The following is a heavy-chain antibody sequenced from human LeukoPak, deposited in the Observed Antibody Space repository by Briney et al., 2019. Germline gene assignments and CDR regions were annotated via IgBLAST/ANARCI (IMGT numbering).Heavy chain of an antibody. CDR2: IYTRGST. CDR3: ARTLPAAPHFDY. V-gene: IGHV4-61*02. D-gene: IGHD6-13*01. J-gene: IGHJ4*02. Sequence: SETLSLTCTVSGGSISSSSYYWSWIRQPAGKGLEWIGRIYTRGSTNYNPSLKSRVTISVDTSKNQFSLKLSSVTAADTAVYYCARTLPAAPHFDYWGQGTLVTVSS. CDR1: GGSISSSSYY.